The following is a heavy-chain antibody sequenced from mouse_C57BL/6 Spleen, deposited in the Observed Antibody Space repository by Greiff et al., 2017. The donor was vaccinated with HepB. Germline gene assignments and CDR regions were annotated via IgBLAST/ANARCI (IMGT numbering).Heavy chain of an antibody. CDR1: GYTFTSYT. CDR3: ASAYYSNPPWFAD. V-gene: IGHV1-4*01. CDR2: INPSSGYT. J-gene: IGHJ3*01. D-gene: IGHD2-5*01. Sequence: VQLQQSGAELARPGASVKMSCKASGYTFTSYTMHWVKQRPGQGLEWIGYINPSSGYTKYNQKFKDKATLTADKSSSTAYMQLSSLTSEDSAVYYCASAYYSNPPWFADWGQGTLVTVSA.